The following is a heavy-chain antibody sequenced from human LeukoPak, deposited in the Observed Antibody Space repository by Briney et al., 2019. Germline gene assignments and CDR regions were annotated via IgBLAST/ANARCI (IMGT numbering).Heavy chain of an antibody. Sequence: GGSLRLSCSASGFTFCDYALTWVRQAPGKGLEWVGFIRSKAFGGTTEYAASVEGRFSISRDNSKSIAYLQMNSPKTEDTAVYYCSRDLNWSFDHWGQGILVTVSS. V-gene: IGHV3-49*04. J-gene: IGHJ4*02. D-gene: IGHD1-1*01. CDR2: IRSKAFGGTT. CDR1: GFTFCDYA. CDR3: SRDLNWSFDH.